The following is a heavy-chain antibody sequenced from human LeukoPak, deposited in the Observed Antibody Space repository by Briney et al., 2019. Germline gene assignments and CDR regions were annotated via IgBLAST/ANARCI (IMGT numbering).Heavy chain of an antibody. D-gene: IGHD3-22*01. Sequence: PGGSLRLSCAASGFTFSSYALSWVRLAQGQGLELVSVISGSGGTTHYAESVKGRFTISRDNSKNTLYMQMNSLRAEDTAVYYCARDYHDSGGSYGVDFWGQGTLVTVSS. CDR2: ISGSGGTT. V-gene: IGHV3-23*01. J-gene: IGHJ4*02. CDR3: ARDYHDSGGSYGVDF. CDR1: GFTFSSYA.